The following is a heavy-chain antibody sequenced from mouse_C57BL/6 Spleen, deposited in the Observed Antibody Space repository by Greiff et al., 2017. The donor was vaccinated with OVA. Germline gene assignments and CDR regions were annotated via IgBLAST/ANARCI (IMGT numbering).Heavy chain of an antibody. CDR2: ISNKANGYTT. CDR3: ARYIPSLLRYAMDD. Sequence: EVKLQESGGGLVQPGGSLSLSCAASGFTFTDYYMSWVRQPPGKALEWLGFISNKANGYTTEYSASVKGRFTISRDNSQSILYLQMSALRAEDSATYYGARYIPSLLRYAMDDWGQGTSVTVSS. V-gene: IGHV7-3*01. CDR1: GFTFTDYY. J-gene: IGHJ4*01. D-gene: IGHD1-2*01.